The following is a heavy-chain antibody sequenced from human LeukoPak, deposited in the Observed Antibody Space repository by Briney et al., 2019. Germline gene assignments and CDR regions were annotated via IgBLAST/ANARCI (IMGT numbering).Heavy chain of an antibody. CDR2: FDPEDGET. CDR3: ARDNYSKYGLFDY. V-gene: IGHV1-24*01. D-gene: IGHD4-11*01. J-gene: IGHJ4*02. Sequence: ASVKASCKVSGYTLTELSMHWVRQAPGKGLEWMGGFDPEDGETIYAQKFQGRVTMTEDTSTDAAYMELSSLRSEDTAVYYCARDNYSKYGLFDYWGQGTLVTVSS. CDR1: GYTLTELS.